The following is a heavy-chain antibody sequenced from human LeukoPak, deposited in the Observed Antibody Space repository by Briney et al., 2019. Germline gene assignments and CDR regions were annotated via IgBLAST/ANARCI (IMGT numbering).Heavy chain of an antibody. CDR3: ARPDRLGYCSGGSCYSDY. J-gene: IGHJ4*02. Sequence: GGSLKLSCAASGFTFSSYGMHWVRQAPGKGLEWVAVIWYDGSNKYYADSVKGRFTISRDNSKNTLYLQMNSLRAEDTAVYYCARPDRLGYCSGGSCYSDYWGQGTLVTVSS. D-gene: IGHD2-15*01. CDR2: IWYDGSNK. CDR1: GFTFSSYG. V-gene: IGHV3-33*01.